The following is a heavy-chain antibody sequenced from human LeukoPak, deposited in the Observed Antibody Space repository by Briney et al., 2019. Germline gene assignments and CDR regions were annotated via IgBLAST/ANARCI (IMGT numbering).Heavy chain of an antibody. V-gene: IGHV3-48*03. D-gene: IGHD6-19*01. CDR3: AREPEEYSSGWRPYCFDY. CDR1: GFTFSSYE. Sequence: GGSLRLSCAASGFTFSSYEMNWVRQAPGKGLEWVSYISSSGSTIYYADSVKGRFTISRDNAKNSLYLQMNSLRAEDTAVYYCAREPEEYSSGWRPYCFDYWGQGTLVTVSS. CDR2: ISSSGSTI. J-gene: IGHJ4*02.